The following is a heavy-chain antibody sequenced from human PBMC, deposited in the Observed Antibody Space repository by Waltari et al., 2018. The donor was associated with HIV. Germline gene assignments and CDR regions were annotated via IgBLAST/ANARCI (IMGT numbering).Heavy chain of an antibody. V-gene: IGHV3-23*01. CDR3: AKLNTGSED. CDR2: IGGIGATI. D-gene: IGHD3-10*01. Sequence: EVQLLESGGGLVQPGGSLRLSCAASGFSFSNYGMRWVRHAPGRGLEWVSSIGGIGATIYYADSVKGRFTISRDNSRNILYLQMNSLRAEDTALYFCAKLNTGSEDWGQGTLVTVSS. CDR1: GFSFSNYG. J-gene: IGHJ4*02.